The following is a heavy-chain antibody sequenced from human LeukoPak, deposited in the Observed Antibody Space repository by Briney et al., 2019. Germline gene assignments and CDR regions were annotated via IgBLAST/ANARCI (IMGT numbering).Heavy chain of an antibody. CDR3: ARDENSYYMDV. CDR1: GVSIRSGDYY. J-gene: IGHJ6*03. CDR2: ISYSGST. V-gene: IGHV4-30-4*08. Sequence: PSETLSLTCAVSGVSIRSGDYYWTWIRQPPGKGLEWIGYISYSGSTYYNPSLKSGITISLNTSKNQFSLKVTSVTAADTAVYYCARDENSYYMDVWGTGTTVTVSS.